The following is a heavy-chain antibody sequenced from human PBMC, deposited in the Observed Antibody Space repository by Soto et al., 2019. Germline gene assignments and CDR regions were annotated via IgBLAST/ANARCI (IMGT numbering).Heavy chain of an antibody. J-gene: IGHJ5*02. V-gene: IGHV4-4*02. D-gene: IGHD3-3*01. CDR2: IYPSGTT. Sequence: SETLSLTCAVSGGSINSSNWWTWVRQTPGQGLEWIGEIYPSGTTNYNPSLKTRVTISLDKSTNQFSLRLTSVTAADTAVYYCARKVLRFGVVPRGCLAPWGPGSLVTVSS. CDR1: GGSINSSNW. CDR3: ARKVLRFGVVPRGCLAP.